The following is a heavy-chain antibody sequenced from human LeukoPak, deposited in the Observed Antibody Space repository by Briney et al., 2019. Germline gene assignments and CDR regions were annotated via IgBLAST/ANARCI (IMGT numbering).Heavy chain of an antibody. J-gene: IGHJ6*04. D-gene: IGHD2-2*01. CDR1: GYTFTSYG. V-gene: IGHV1-3*01. Sequence: VASVKVSCKASGYTFTSYGMHWVRQAPGQRLEWMGWINAGNGNTKYSQKFQGRVTITRDTSASTAYMELSSLRSEDTAVYYCARERIVVVPAARPDGVYYYYYGMDVWGKGTTVTVSS. CDR3: ARERIVVVPAARPDGVYYYYYGMDV. CDR2: INAGNGNT.